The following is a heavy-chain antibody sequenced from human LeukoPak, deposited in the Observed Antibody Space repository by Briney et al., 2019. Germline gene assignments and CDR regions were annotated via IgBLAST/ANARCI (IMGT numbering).Heavy chain of an antibody. CDR2: ISGYNG. CDR1: GYTFTSYG. D-gene: IGHD2-2*02. Sequence: ASVKVSCKASGYTFTSYGISWVRQAPGQGLEWMGWISGYNGVTMTTDTSTTTAYMELRGLRSDDTAVYYCAGGFLGPATIAAYWGQGTLVTVSS. J-gene: IGHJ4*02. CDR3: AGGFLGPATIAAY. V-gene: IGHV1-18*01.